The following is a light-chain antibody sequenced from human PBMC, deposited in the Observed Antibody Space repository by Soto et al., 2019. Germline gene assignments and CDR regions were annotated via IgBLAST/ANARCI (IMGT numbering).Light chain of an antibody. CDR2: GAS. CDR3: QQYNNCPLT. V-gene: IGKV3-15*01. Sequence: EIVMTQSPATLSVSPGERATLSCRPSQSVADKLAWYQQKPGQAPRLLIYGASTRATGIPARFSGSGSGTEFTLTISSLQTEDFAIYYCQQYNNCPLTLGGGTKVEIK. J-gene: IGKJ4*01. CDR1: QSVADK.